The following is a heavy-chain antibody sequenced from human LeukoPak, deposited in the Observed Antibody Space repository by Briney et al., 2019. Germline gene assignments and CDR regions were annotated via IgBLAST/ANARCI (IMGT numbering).Heavy chain of an antibody. CDR1: GGSISSYY. V-gene: IGHV4-59*01. D-gene: IGHD2-2*01. CDR2: IYYSGST. CDR3: ARATGYCSSTSCSHFDY. J-gene: IGHJ4*02. Sequence: SETLSLXCTVSGGSISSYYWSWIRQPPGKGLEWIGYIYYSGSTNYNPSLKSRVTISVDTSKNQFSLKLSSVTAADTAVYYCARATGYCSSTSCSHFDYWGQGTLVTVSS.